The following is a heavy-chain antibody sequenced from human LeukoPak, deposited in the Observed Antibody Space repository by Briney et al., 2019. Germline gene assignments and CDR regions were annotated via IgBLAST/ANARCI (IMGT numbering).Heavy chain of an antibody. CDR3: ARGNDYGGPTH. CDR1: GGSISSYY. D-gene: IGHD4-23*01. J-gene: IGHJ1*01. V-gene: IGHV4-59*12. CDR2: IYYSGST. Sequence: SETLSLTCTVSGGSISSYYWSWIRQPPGKGLEWIGYIYYSGSTYYNPSLKSRVTISVDTSKNQFSLKLSSVTAADTAVYYCARGNDYGGPTHWGQGTLVTVSS.